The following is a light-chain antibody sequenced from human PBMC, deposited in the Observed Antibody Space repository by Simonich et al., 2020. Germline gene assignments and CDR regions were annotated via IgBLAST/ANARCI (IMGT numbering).Light chain of an antibody. CDR1: QSVLYSSNNKNY. Sequence: DIVMTQSPDSLAVFLGERATINCKSSQSVLYSSNNKNYLAWYQQKPGQPPKLLIYWASTRESGVPDRFSCSGSGTDFTLTISSLQAEDVAVYYCQQYYSTPPTFGQGTKVEIK. J-gene: IGKJ1*01. CDR3: QQYYSTPPT. CDR2: WAS. V-gene: IGKV4-1*01.